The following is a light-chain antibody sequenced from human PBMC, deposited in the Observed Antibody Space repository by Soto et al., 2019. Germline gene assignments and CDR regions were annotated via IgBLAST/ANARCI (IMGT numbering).Light chain of an antibody. V-gene: IGLV2-14*01. CDR3: IPYTVSRSYV. CDR1: SSDIGTYDH. Sequence: QSALAQPASVSGSPGQSITISCSGTSSDIGTYDHVAWFQQFPGKTPKLVIYSVSDRPSGVSYRFSGSKSGNTASLTISGLQADDEADYYCIPYTVSRSYVFGTGTKVTVL. CDR2: SVS. J-gene: IGLJ1*01.